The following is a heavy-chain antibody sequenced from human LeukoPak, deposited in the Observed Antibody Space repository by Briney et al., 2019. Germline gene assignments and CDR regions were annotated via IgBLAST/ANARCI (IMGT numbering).Heavy chain of an antibody. Sequence: GASVKVSCKASGYTFTSYGISWVRQAPGQGLEWMGWISAYNGNTNYAQKLQGRVTMTTDTSTSTAYMELRSLRSDDTAVYYCAREEIPVAVADPNYYGMDVWGQGTTVTVSS. CDR1: GYTFTSYG. D-gene: IGHD6-13*01. J-gene: IGHJ6*02. CDR2: ISAYNGNT. CDR3: AREEIPVAVADPNYYGMDV. V-gene: IGHV1-18*01.